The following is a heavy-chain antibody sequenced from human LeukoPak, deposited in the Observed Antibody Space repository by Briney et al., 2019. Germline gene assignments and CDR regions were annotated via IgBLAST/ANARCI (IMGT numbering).Heavy chain of an antibody. Sequence: ASVKVSCKASRYTFTSYVISWVRQAPGQGLEWMGWISAYNGNTNYAQKFQGRVTMTRNTSISTAYMELSSLRSEDTAVYYCARRGYGDCWGQGTLVTVSS. J-gene: IGHJ4*02. CDR2: ISAYNGNT. CDR1: RYTFTSYV. V-gene: IGHV1-18*01. CDR3: ARRGYGDC. D-gene: IGHD1-1*01.